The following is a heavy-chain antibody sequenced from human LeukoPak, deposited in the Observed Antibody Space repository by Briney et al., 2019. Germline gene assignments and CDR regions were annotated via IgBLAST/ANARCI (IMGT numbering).Heavy chain of an antibody. Sequence: GGSLRLSCAASGLTFSSHYMTWVRQAPGKGLEWVSSISASGSSTYYAASVTGRFTISRDNGKKSLYLQMNSLRAEDTAVYCCARQVGDYWGQGTLVTVSS. CDR1: GLTFSSHY. J-gene: IGHJ4*02. CDR2: ISASGSST. CDR3: ARQVGDY. V-gene: IGHV3-21*01.